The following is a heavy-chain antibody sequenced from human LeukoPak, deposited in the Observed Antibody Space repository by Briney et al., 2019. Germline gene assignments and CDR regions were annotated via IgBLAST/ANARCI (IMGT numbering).Heavy chain of an antibody. CDR1: GYTFTSYD. Sequence: ASVKVSCKASGYTFTSYDINWVRQATGQGPEWMGWMNPNSGNTGYAQKFQGRVTITRNTSISTAYMELSSLRSEDTAVYYCARAGDYDHYDYWGQGTLVTVSS. J-gene: IGHJ4*02. CDR3: ARAGDYDHYDY. CDR2: MNPNSGNT. D-gene: IGHD4-17*01. V-gene: IGHV1-8*03.